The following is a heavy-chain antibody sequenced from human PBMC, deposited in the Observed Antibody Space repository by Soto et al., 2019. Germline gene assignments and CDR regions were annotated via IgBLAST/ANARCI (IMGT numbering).Heavy chain of an antibody. J-gene: IGHJ5*02. D-gene: IGHD2-2*01. CDR2: IGSGGTSI. V-gene: IGHV3-48*03. Sequence: EVQLVESGGGLVQPGGSLRLSCAASGSTFTTYAMHWVRQAPGKGLEWVAFIGSGGTSIYQADSSKGRFTISRDDAKNSLYLQMNDLRAEDTALYYCVTERSRPDWFDPWGQGTLVTVSS. CDR1: GSTFTTYA. CDR3: VTERSRPDWFDP.